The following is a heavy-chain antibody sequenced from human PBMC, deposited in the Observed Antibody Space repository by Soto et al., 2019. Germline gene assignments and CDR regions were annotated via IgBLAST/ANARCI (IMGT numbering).Heavy chain of an antibody. J-gene: IGHJ5*02. Sequence: QVQLVQSGAEVKKPGASVKVSCKASGSTFTDYYMHWVRQAPGQGLELMGWINPNSGGTNYAQKFQGRVTMTRDTSINTTYMDVCSLRSEDRAVYFGAREIPGGGTLNCFDHWGQGTLVSVSS. V-gene: IGHV1-2*02. CDR3: AREIPGGGTLNCFDH. D-gene: IGHD2-15*01. CDR1: GSTFTDYY. CDR2: INPNSGGT.